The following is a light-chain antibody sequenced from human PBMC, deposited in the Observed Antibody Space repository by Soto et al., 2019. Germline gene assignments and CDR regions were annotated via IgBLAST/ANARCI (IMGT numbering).Light chain of an antibody. CDR3: SSYAGSFYV. J-gene: IGLJ1*01. CDR2: EVR. CDR1: IRDVGSYNL. Sequence: QSALTQPASVSGSPGQSITIACTGTIRDVGSYNLVSWYQQRPGEAPKLIISEVRNRPSGISYRFTGSKSGNTASLTISGLQTEDEADYYCSSYAGSFYVFGTGTKLTVL. V-gene: IGLV2-14*01.